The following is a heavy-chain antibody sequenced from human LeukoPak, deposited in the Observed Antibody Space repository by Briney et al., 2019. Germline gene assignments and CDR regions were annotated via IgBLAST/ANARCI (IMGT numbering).Heavy chain of an antibody. CDR3: ARDVPGYSSNFDY. D-gene: IGHD6-13*01. J-gene: IGHJ4*02. V-gene: IGHV1-2*02. CDR2: MNPNSGGT. Sequence: GASVKVSCKASGYTVTGYFMHWVRQAPGQGLEWMGWMNPNSGGTNYAQKFQGRVTMTRDTSISTAYMELSRLRSDDTAVYYCARDVPGYSSNFDYWGQGTLVTVSS. CDR1: GYTVTGYF.